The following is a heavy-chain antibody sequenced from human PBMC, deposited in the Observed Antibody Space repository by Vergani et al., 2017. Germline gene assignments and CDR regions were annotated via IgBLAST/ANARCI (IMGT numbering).Heavy chain of an antibody. Sequence: QVQLVESGGGVVQPGGSLRLSCAASGFTFSSYGMHWVRQAPGKGLEWVAFIRYDVSNKYYADSVKGRFTSSRDNSKNTLYLPMNSLRAEDTAVYYCAKYIVHSCSGSYYVYYYYGMDVWGQGTTVTVSS. D-gene: IGHD3-10*02. CDR1: GFTFSSYG. CDR2: IRYDVSNK. V-gene: IGHV3-30*02. J-gene: IGHJ6*02. CDR3: AKYIVHSCSGSYYVYYYYGMDV.